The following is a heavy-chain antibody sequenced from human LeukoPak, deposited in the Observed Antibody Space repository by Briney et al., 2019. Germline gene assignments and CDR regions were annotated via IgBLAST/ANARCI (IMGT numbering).Heavy chain of an antibody. D-gene: IGHD2-2*01. J-gene: IGHJ1*01. Sequence: PSETLSLTCTVSGGSISSSSYSWGWIRQPPGKGLEWIGRIYYSGSTYYNPSLKSRVTISVDTSKNQFSLKLSSVTAADTAVYYCARHGVVVPAANWFQHWGQGTLVTVSS. CDR1: GGSISSSSYS. CDR3: ARHGVVVPAANWFQH. V-gene: IGHV4-39*01. CDR2: IYYSGST.